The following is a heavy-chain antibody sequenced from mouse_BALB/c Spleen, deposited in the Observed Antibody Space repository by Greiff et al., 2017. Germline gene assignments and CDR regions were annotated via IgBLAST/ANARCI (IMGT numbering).Heavy chain of an antibody. Sequence: EVQVVESGGGLVQPGGSRKLSCAASGFTFSSFGMHWVRQAPEKGLEWVAYISSGSSTIYYADTVKGRFTISRDNPKNTLFLQMTSLRSEDTAMYYCARSGGWLPVVAYWGQGTLVTVSA. CDR2: ISSGSSTI. J-gene: IGHJ3*01. D-gene: IGHD2-2*01. CDR3: ARSGGWLPVVAY. V-gene: IGHV5-17*02. CDR1: GFTFSSFG.